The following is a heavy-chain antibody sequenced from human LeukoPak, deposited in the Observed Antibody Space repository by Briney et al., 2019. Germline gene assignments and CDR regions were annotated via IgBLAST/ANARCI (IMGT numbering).Heavy chain of an antibody. CDR3: TGSYDTLPLSDAFDI. V-gene: IGHV1-2*02. CDR2: INPNSGGT. J-gene: IGHJ3*02. CDR1: GYTFTGYY. Sequence: GASVKVSCKASGYTFTGYYMHWVRQAPGQGLEWMGWINPNSGGTNYAQKFQGRVTMTRDTSISTAYMELSRLRSDDTAVYYCTGSYDTLPLSDAFDIWGQGTMVTVSS. D-gene: IGHD3-9*01.